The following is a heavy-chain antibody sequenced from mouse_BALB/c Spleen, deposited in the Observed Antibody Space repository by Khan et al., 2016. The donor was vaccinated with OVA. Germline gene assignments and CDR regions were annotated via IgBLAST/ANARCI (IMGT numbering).Heavy chain of an antibody. CDR1: GYSITSGYA. CDR2: ISYSGGT. J-gene: IGHJ2*01. CDR3: AGGNYYGYYFDY. V-gene: IGHV3-2*02. Sequence: EVQLQESGPGLVKPSQSLSLTCTVTGYSITSGYAWNWIRQLPGNKLEWMGYISYSGGTSYNPSLKSRISITRDTSKNQSFLQLNSVTTEDTATFDCAGGNYYGYYFDYWGQGTTLTVSS. D-gene: IGHD1-1*01.